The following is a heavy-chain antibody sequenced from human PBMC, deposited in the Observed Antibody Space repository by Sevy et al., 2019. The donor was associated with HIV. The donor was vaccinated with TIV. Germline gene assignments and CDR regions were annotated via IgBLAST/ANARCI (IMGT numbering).Heavy chain of an antibody. J-gene: IGHJ6*02. CDR3: ARENIVVVPAAPNYGMDV. V-gene: IGHV3-7*01. D-gene: IGHD2-2*01. CDR1: GFTFSSYW. Sequence: GGSLRLSCAASGFTFSSYWMSWVRQAPGKGLEWVANIKQDGSEKYYVDSVKGRFTISRDNAKNSLYLQMNSLRAEDTALYYCARENIVVVPAAPNYGMDVWGQGTTVTVSS. CDR2: IKQDGSEK.